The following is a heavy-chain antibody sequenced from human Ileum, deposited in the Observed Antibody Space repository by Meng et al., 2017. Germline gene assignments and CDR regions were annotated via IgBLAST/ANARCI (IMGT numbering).Heavy chain of an antibody. V-gene: IGHV4-34*12. CDR1: GGSFNNDC. CDR2: VFYTGGT. J-gene: IGHJ4*02. Sequence: VQLQQWGAGLLKPSEALSLTCAVYGGSFNNDCWNWIRQPPGKGLEWIGEVFYTGGTKYNPSLQSRVTISIDTSKKQLSLNLTSATAADTALYYCVTGTLRGGVDWGQGILVTVSS. CDR3: VTGTLRGGVD. D-gene: IGHD3-10*01.